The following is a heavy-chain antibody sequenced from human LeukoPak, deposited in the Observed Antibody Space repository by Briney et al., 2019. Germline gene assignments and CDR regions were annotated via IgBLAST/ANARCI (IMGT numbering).Heavy chain of an antibody. CDR1: GGTFSSYA. Sequence: SVKVSCKASGGTFSSYAISWVRQAPGQGLEWMGGIIPIFGTANYAQKFQGRVTITTDESTSTAYMELSSLRSEDTAVYYCARGGIVVVPDAHGWFDPWGQGTLVTVSS. D-gene: IGHD2-2*01. CDR3: ARGGIVVVPDAHGWFDP. V-gene: IGHV1-69*05. CDR2: IIPIFGTA. J-gene: IGHJ5*02.